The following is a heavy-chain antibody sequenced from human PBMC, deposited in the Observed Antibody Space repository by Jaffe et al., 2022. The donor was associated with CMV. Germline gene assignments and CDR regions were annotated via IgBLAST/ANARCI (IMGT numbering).Heavy chain of an antibody. CDR1: GFTFGDYA. J-gene: IGHJ2*01. CDR2: IRSKAYGGTT. V-gene: IGHV3-49*05. D-gene: IGHD4-17*01. CDR3: TRDGRTTVTTFLFPPPPTYWYFDL. Sequence: EVQLVESGGGLVKPGRSLRLSCTASGFTFGDYAMSWFRQAPGKGLEWVGFIRSKAYGGTTEYAASVKGRFTISRDDSKSIAYLQMNSLKTEDTAVYYCTRDGRTTVTTFLFPPPPTYWYFDLWGRGTLVTVSS.